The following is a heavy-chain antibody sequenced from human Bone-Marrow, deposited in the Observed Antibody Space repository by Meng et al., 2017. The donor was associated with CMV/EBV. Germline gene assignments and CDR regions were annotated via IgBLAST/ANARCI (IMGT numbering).Heavy chain of an antibody. D-gene: IGHD3-10*01. CDR2: INWNGGST. CDR3: ARAHLRGGYDY. V-gene: IGHV3-20*01. CDR1: GFTFDDYG. J-gene: IGHJ4*02. Sequence: GESLKISCAASGFTFDDYGMSWVRQAPGKGLEWVSGINWNGGSTGYADSVKGRFTIARDNAKNSLYLQMNSLRAEDTALYHFARAHLRGGYDYWGQGTLVTVSS.